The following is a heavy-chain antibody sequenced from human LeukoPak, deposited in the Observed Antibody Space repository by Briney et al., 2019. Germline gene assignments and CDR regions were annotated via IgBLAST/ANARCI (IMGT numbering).Heavy chain of an antibody. CDR1: GFTFSSYT. V-gene: IGHV3-64*02. Sequence: GGSLRLSCSASGFTFSSYTMHWVRQAPGKGLEYVSAISSNGGSTYYADSVKGRFTISRDNSKNTLYLQMGSLRAEDMAVYYCAREGSYGDSDYWGQGTLVTVSS. CDR2: ISSNGGST. CDR3: AREGSYGDSDY. J-gene: IGHJ4*02. D-gene: IGHD5-18*01.